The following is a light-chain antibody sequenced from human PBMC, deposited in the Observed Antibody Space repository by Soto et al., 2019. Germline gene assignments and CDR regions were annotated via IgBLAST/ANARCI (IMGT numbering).Light chain of an antibody. CDR1: SGSIASNY. CDR2: EDN. CDR3: QSYDSSIVV. J-gene: IGLJ2*01. Sequence: NFMLTQPPSVSESPGKTVTISCTGSSGSIASNYVQWYQQRPGSAPTTVIYEDNQRPSGVPDRFSGSIDSSSNSASLTISGLKTEDEADYYCQSYDSSIVVFGGGTKLTVL. V-gene: IGLV6-57*02.